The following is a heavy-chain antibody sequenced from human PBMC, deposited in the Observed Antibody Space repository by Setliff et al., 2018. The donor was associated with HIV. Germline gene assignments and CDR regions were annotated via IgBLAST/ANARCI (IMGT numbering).Heavy chain of an antibody. J-gene: IGHJ5*02. V-gene: IGHV3-48*04. D-gene: IGHD6-13*01. CDR3: ARDKGEVYSSSFGWFDP. CDR1: GFTFSSYS. Sequence: PGESLKISCAASGFTFSSYSMNWVRQAPGKGLEWVSYISSSGSTIYYADSVKGRFTISRDNAKNSLYLQMNSLRAEDTAVYYCARDKGEVYSSSFGWFDPWGQGTLVTVSS. CDR2: ISSSGSTI.